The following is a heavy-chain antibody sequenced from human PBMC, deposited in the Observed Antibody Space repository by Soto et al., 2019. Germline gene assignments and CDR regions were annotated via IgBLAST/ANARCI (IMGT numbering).Heavy chain of an antibody. CDR1: GYTFTSYG. CDR2: ISDYNGNT. CDR3: ARDLAVGLVDY. J-gene: IGHJ4*02. D-gene: IGHD6-19*01. V-gene: IGHV1-18*01. Sequence: QVQLVQSGAEVKKPGASVKVSCKASGYTFTSYGITWVRQAPGQGREWMGWISDYNGNTKYAQKLQGRVTMTTDTSTSRAYMEVRSLRSEDTAVYFCARDLAVGLVDYWGQGTLVTVSS.